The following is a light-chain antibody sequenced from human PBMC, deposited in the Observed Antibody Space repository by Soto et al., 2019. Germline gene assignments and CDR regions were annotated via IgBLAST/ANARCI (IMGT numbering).Light chain of an antibody. CDR1: QSISSW. CDR3: QQYNSYSRT. J-gene: IGKJ2*02. Sequence: DIQMTQSPSTLSASVGDRVTITCRASQSISSWLAWYQQKPGKAPKLLIYKAPSLESGVPSRFSGSASGTELTITISSLQPDDFATYYCQQYNSYSRTFGQGTKLEIK. V-gene: IGKV1-5*03. CDR2: KAP.